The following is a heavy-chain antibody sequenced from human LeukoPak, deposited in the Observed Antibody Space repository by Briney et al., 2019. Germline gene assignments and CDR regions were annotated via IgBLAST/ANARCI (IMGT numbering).Heavy chain of an antibody. V-gene: IGHV3-21*01. CDR1: GFTFSSYS. CDR3: ARELGHSGYGPSPPGSDY. Sequence: GGSLRLSCAASGFTFSSYSMNWVRQAPGKGLEWVSSISSSSSYIYYADSVKGRFTISRDNAKNSLYLHMNSLRAEDRAAYYCARELGHSGYGPSPPGSDYWGQGTLVTVSS. D-gene: IGHD5-12*01. CDR2: ISSSSSYI. J-gene: IGHJ4*02.